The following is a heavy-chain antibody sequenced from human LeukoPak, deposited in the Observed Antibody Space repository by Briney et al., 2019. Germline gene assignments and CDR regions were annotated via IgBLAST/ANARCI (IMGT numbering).Heavy chain of an antibody. Sequence: SETLSLTCTVSGGSISSGDYYWSWIRQPPGKGLEWIGYIYYSGSTYYNPSLKSRVIISIDTSKNQFSLKLSSVTAADAAVYYCARNNYYDSSDRLGYFDYWGQGTLVTVSS. CDR1: GGSISSGDYY. J-gene: IGHJ4*02. V-gene: IGHV4-30-4*02. CDR3: ARNNYYDSSDRLGYFDY. D-gene: IGHD3-22*01. CDR2: IYYSGST.